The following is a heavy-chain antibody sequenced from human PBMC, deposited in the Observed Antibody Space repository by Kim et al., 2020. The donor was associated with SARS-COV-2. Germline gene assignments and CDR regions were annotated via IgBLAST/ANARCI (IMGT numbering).Heavy chain of an antibody. Sequence: ASVKVSCKASGYTFTSYAMNWVRQAPGQGLEWMGWINTNTGNPTYAQGFTGRFVFSLDTSVSTAYLQISSLKAEDTAVYYCARDGIAAAGHLFDPWGQGTLVTVSS. D-gene: IGHD6-13*01. CDR2: INTNTGNP. CDR1: GYTFTSYA. V-gene: IGHV7-4-1*02. CDR3: ARDGIAAAGHLFDP. J-gene: IGHJ5*02.